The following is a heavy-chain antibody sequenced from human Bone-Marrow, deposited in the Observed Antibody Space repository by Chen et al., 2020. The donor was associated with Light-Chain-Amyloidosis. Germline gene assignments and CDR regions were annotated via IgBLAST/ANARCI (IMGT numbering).Heavy chain of an antibody. CDR2: IYPDDSDA. D-gene: IGHD5-12*01. Sequence: EVQLEQSGPEVKKPGESLKISCKGSGYTFPNYWIGWVRQMPGKGLEWMGVIYPDDSDARYSPSFGGQVTISADKSITTAYLQWRSLEASDTDMYYCARRRDGYNFDYWGQGTLVTVSS. J-gene: IGHJ4*02. CDR1: GYTFPNYW. CDR3: ARRRDGYNFDY. V-gene: IGHV5-51*01.